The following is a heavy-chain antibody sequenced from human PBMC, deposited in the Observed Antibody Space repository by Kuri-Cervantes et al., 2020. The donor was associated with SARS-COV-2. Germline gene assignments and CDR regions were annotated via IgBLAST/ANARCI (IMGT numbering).Heavy chain of an antibody. V-gene: IGHV1-18*04. D-gene: IGHD3-10*01. Sequence: ASVKVSCKASGYTFTSYGISWVRQAPGQGLEWMGWISAYNGNTNYAQKLQDRVTMTTDTSTSTAYMELRSLRSDDTAVYYCARGDMVRGAESFDYWGQGTLVTVSS. CDR1: GYTFTSYG. J-gene: IGHJ4*02. CDR2: ISAYNGNT. CDR3: ARGDMVRGAESFDY.